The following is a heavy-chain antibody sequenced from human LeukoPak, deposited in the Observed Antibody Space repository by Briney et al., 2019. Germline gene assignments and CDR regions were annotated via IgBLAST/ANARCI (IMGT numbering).Heavy chain of an antibody. J-gene: IGHJ4*02. V-gene: IGHV1-18*01. CDR1: GYTFTSYG. D-gene: IGHD2-15*01. CDR2: ISAYNGNT. CDR3: ARDLNDGGSSYEPY. Sequence: GASVKVSCKASGYTFTSYGISWVRQAPGQGLEWMGWISAYNGNTNYAQKLQGRVTMTTDTSTSTAYMELRSLRSDDTAVYYCARDLNDGGSSYEPYWGQGTLVTVSS.